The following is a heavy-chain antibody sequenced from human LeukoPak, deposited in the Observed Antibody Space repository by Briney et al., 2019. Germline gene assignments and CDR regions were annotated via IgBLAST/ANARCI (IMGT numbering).Heavy chain of an antibody. D-gene: IGHD3-10*01. Sequence: GGSLRLSCAASGFTFSTFGMHWVRQAPGKGLEWVAVLWFDGSKSYYADSVRGRFTISRVNSKNTLYLQMNSLRGEDTAVYYRARGGYGSGSHYYYGMDVWGQGTTVTVSS. J-gene: IGHJ6*02. CDR3: ARGGYGSGSHYYYGMDV. V-gene: IGHV3-33*01. CDR2: LWFDGSKS. CDR1: GFTFSTFG.